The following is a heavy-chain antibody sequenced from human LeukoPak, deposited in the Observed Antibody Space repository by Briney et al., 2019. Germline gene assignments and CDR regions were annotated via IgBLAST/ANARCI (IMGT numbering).Heavy chain of an antibody. CDR3: GKDLHDLGYADR. CDR1: GFTLHEYA. Sequence: GGSLRYSCAASGFTLHEYAMHWVGQAPGKGLEWVSLISGDGVNTYYAGSVKGRFTISRDNSKNSLYLRMNSLRSEDTALYYCGKDLHDLGYADRRGPGALVNVSS. D-gene: IGHD3-16*01. CDR2: ISGDGVNT. J-gene: IGHJ4*03. V-gene: IGHV3-43*02.